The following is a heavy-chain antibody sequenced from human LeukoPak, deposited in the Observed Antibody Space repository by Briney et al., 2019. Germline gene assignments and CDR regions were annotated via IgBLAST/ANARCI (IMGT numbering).Heavy chain of an antibody. CDR3: ARQVSGYGSGSFHFDY. J-gene: IGHJ4*02. CDR2: ISTSSSHI. V-gene: IGHV3-21*01. Sequence: GGSLRLSCAASGFTFSEYSMNWVRQAPGKGLEWVSFISTSSSHIYYGDSVKGRFTISRDNARNSVSLQMNSLRAEDTAVYYCARQVSGYGSGSFHFDYWGQGMLVTVSS. D-gene: IGHD3-10*01. CDR1: GFTFSEYS.